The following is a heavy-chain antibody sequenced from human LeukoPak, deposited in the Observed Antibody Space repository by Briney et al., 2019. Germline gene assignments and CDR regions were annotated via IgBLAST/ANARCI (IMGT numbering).Heavy chain of an antibody. Sequence: SETLSLTCTVSGGSISSGDYYWSWIRQPPGKGLEWIGYIYYSGSTYYNPSLKSRVTISVDTSKNQFPLKLRSVTAADTAVYYCASIYCSSTSCYGFDYWGQGTLVTVSS. J-gene: IGHJ4*02. D-gene: IGHD2-2*01. CDR2: IYYSGST. CDR3: ASIYCSSTSCYGFDY. CDR1: GGSISSGDYY. V-gene: IGHV4-30-4*01.